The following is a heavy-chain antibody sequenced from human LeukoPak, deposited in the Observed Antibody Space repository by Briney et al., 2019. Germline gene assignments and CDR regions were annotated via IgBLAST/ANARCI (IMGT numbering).Heavy chain of an antibody. J-gene: IGHJ5*02. CDR3: ARAGIPAAGATGRQFDP. CDR1: GFTFFNYE. Sequence: GGSLRLSCAASGFTFFNYEMNWVRQAPGKGLEWVSYINTNGETKYYADSVKGRFTISRDNAKNSLNLQMNSLRAEDTAVYYCARAGIPAAGATGRQFDPWGQGTLVTVSS. V-gene: IGHV3-48*03. CDR2: INTNGETK. D-gene: IGHD6-13*01.